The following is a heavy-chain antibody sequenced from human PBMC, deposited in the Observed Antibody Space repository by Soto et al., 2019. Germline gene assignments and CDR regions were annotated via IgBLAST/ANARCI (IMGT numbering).Heavy chain of an antibody. CDR3: AKVGWGGDS. J-gene: IGHJ4*02. CDR2: KPYTGSP. V-gene: IGHV4-61*01. Sequence: KPSETLSLTCSVSGDSVSRGSYHWSRIRQPPGKGLEWIGFKPYTGSPDYNPSLKSRVVISIDRSKTQFSLKLSSVTATDTAVYFCAKVGWGGDSWGQGTLVTVSS. D-gene: IGHD7-27*01. CDR1: GDSVSRGSYH.